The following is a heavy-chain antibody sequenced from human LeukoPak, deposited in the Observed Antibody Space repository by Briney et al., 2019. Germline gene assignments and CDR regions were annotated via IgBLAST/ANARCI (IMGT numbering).Heavy chain of an antibody. CDR2: INSDGRST. J-gene: IGHJ4*02. CDR3: ARVDPKAPGDYS. V-gene: IGHV3-74*03. D-gene: IGHD2-2*03. CDR1: GFTFSPYA. Sequence: GGSLRLSCAAPGFTFSPYAMHWVRQAPGKGLVWVSRINSDGRSTKYADSVKGRFTISRDNAKNTLYVQMNNLRAEDTAVYYCARVDPKAPGDYSWGRGTLVTVSS.